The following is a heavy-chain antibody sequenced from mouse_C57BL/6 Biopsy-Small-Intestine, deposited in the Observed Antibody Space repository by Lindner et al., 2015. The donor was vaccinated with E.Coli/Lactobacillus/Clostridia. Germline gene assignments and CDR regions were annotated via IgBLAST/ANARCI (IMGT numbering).Heavy chain of an antibody. CDR3: ARSGLLRCRDYAMDY. V-gene: IGHV1-56*01. J-gene: IGHJ4*01. CDR1: GFTLTTHW. D-gene: IGHD1-1*01. Sequence: VQLQESGPELVRPGASVKISCKAPGFTLTTHWMQWVRQRPGQGLEWIGEIFPGSGSTYYNEKFKGKATLTVDTSSSTAYMQLSSLTSEDSAVYFCARSGLLRCRDYAMDYWGQGTSVTVSS. CDR2: IFPGSGST.